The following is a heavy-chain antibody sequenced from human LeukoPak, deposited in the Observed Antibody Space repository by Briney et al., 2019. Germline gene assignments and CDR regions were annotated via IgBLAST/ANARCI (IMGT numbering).Heavy chain of an antibody. CDR2: ISSNGGST. CDR1: GFTFSSYA. J-gene: IGHJ4*02. V-gene: IGHV3-64*01. Sequence: GGSLRLTCAASGFTFSSYAMHWVRQAPGKGLEYVSAISSNGGSTYYANSVKGRFTISRDNSKNTLYLQMNSLRAEDTAVYYCARDSADGDAFGYWGQGTLVTVSS. CDR3: ARDSADGDAFGY. D-gene: IGHD4-17*01.